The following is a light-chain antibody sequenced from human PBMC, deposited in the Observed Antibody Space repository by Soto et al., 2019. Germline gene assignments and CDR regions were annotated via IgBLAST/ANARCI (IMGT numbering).Light chain of an antibody. V-gene: IGLV2-14*01. J-gene: IGLJ1*01. CDR1: SSDIGAYDN. CDR2: EVN. Sequence: QSALTQPASLSGSPGQSITISCTGTSSDIGAYDNVSWFQQHPGKAPKLMISEVNNRPSGVSNRFSGSKSGNTAYLTISGLQADDEGYYYCSSYTSRSTLYVFGTGTKVTVL. CDR3: SSYTSRSTLYV.